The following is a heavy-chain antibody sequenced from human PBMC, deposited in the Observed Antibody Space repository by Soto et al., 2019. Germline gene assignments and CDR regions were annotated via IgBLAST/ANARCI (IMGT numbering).Heavy chain of an antibody. CDR2: LKGDGSEE. J-gene: IGHJ4*02. CDR1: GFTFSSSW. V-gene: IGHV3-7*01. CDR3: AAGFPPDY. D-gene: IGHD3-10*01. Sequence: EVQVVESGGVLVQPGGSLKVSCAASGFTFSSSWMHWVRQAPGKGLEWVANLKGDGSEEYYVDSVRGRFTISRDNAKNSLFLQMNSLRAEDTAVYYCAAGFPPDYWGQGTQVTVSS.